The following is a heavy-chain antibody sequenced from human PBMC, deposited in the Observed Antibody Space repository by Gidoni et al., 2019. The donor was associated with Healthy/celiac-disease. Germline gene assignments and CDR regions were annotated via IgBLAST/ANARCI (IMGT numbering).Heavy chain of an antibody. J-gene: IGHJ2*01. V-gene: IGHV4-61*01. Sequence: QVQLQESGPGLVKPSETLSLTCTVSGGSVSSGSYYWSWIRQPPGKGLEWIGYIYYSGSTNYNPSLKSRVTISVETSKNQFSLKLSSVTAADTAVYYCARDSGGSYPMNLWGRGTLVTVSS. CDR1: GGSVSSGSYY. CDR2: IYYSGST. CDR3: ARDSGGSYPMNL. D-gene: IGHD1-26*01.